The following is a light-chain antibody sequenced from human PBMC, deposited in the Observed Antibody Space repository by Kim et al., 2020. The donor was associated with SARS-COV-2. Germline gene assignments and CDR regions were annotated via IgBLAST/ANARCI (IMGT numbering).Light chain of an antibody. CDR2: GAP. Sequence: LAQGERATLSCRASQTIPSTPLAGYEQKPGQAPRLLVYGAPSRATGIPDRFSGSGSGTDFTLIISRLEPEDFAIYYCQNYGSSPWTFGQGTKVDIK. V-gene: IGKV3-20*01. J-gene: IGKJ1*01. CDR1: QTIPSTP. CDR3: QNYGSSPWT.